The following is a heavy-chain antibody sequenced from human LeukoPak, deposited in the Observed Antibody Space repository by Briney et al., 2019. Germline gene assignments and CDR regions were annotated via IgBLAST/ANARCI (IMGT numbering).Heavy chain of an antibody. D-gene: IGHD3-16*01. J-gene: IGHJ3*02. CDR1: GYTFTGYY. CDR2: ISAYNGNT. V-gene: IGHV1-18*04. CDR3: AKDPFGFDAFDM. Sequence: GASVKVSCKASGYTFTGYYMHWVRQAPGQGLEWMGWISAYNGNTNYAQKLQGRVTMTTDTSTSTAYMELRSLRSDDTAVYYCAKDPFGFDAFDMWGQGTIVTVSS.